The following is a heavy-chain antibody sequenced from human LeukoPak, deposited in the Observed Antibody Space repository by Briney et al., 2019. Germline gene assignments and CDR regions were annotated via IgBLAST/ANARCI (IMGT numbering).Heavy chain of an antibody. D-gene: IGHD6-6*01. CDR3: ARAKYSSASRWFDP. Sequence: GRSLRLSCTASGFTFGDYPMSWFRQAPGKGLEWVGFIRSEAYGGTAEYAASVKGRFTISRDDSKSTAYLQMNSLKTEDTAVYYCARAKYSSASRWFDPWGQGTLVTVSS. CDR1: GFTFGDYP. CDR2: IRSEAYGGTA. J-gene: IGHJ5*02. V-gene: IGHV3-49*03.